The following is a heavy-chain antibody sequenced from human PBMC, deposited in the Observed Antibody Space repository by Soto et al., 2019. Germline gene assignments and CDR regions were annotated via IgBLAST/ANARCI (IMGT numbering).Heavy chain of an antibody. CDR1: GFTFRSYA. CDR3: AKDYRCSGGSCYCDY. V-gene: IGHV3-23*01. D-gene: IGHD2-15*01. J-gene: IGHJ4*02. Sequence: GGSLRLSCAASGFTFRSYAMSWVRQAPGKGLEWVSGISGSGDNTFYADSVKGRITISRDNSKNTLYLQMNSLRAEDTAVYYCAKDYRCSGGSCYCDYWGQGTLVTVSS. CDR2: ISGSGDNT.